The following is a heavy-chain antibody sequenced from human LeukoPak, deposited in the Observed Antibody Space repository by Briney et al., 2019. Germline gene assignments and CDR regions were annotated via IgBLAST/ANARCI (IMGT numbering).Heavy chain of an antibody. CDR2: ISAYNGNT. J-gene: IGHJ6*03. CDR3: AREYCSGDSCYFANNYYYYMDV. Sequence: ASVKVSCKASGYTFTSYGISWVRQAPGQGLEWMGWISAYNGNTNYAQKLQGRVTMTTDTSTSTAYMELRSLRSDDTAVYYCAREYCSGDSCYFANNYYYYMDVWGKGTTVTVSS. V-gene: IGHV1-18*01. D-gene: IGHD2-15*01. CDR1: GYTFTSYG.